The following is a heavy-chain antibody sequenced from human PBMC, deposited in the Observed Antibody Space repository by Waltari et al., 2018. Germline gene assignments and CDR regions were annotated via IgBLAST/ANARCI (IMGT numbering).Heavy chain of an antibody. CDR1: GGSFSGDF. J-gene: IGHJ4*02. Sequence: QVHLQQWGAGLLKPSETLSPTCAVSGGSFSGDFWSWFRQPPGKGLEWLGEINHSGYTNYNPSLKSRVTISVDTSKNQFSLKLSSVTAADTAVYYCAREGRAAAGTDYWSQGTLVTVSS. V-gene: IGHV4-34*02. CDR2: INHSGYT. CDR3: AREGRAAAGTDY. D-gene: IGHD6-13*01.